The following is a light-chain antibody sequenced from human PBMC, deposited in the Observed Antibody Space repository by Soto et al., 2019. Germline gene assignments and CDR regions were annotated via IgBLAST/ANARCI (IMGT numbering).Light chain of an antibody. CDR1: QIMTSN. Sequence: QSVSPGERVTLSCRASQIMTSNLAWYQQKPGQAPRLLIHGASTRATGVPGRFSGGGSGTEFTLTISSLQSEDVAVYYCHQYNNWPPAFGQGTKVDIK. J-gene: IGKJ1*01. CDR3: HQYNNWPPA. CDR2: GAS. V-gene: IGKV3-15*01.